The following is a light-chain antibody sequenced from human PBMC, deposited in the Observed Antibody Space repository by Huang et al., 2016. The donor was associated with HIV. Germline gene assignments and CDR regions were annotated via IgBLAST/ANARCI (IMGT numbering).Light chain of an antibody. Sequence: EIVLTQSPVTLSLSPGDRATLSCRASQTIGTYLAWYQQKSGQAPRHLIYDASNTAGGIPARFSASGSETDFTLTIDSLDPDDFAIYYCQQRSKWPLTFGGGTKVEMK. J-gene: IGKJ4*01. V-gene: IGKV3-11*01. CDR3: QQRSKWPLT. CDR2: DAS. CDR1: QTIGTY.